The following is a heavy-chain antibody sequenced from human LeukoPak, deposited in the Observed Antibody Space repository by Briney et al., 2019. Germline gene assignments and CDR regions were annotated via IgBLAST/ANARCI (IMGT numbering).Heavy chain of an antibody. V-gene: IGHV5-51*01. CDR3: ARHVYTELDWFDP. D-gene: IGHD1-7*01. Sequence: GGSLQISCQGSGSSFTSYWIGWVRRLPGKGLEWMGIIYPGDSDTRYSPSFQGQVTISADKSISTAYLQWSSLKASDTAMYYCARHVYTELDWFDPWGQGTLVTVSS. J-gene: IGHJ5*02. CDR2: IYPGDSDT. CDR1: GSSFTSYW.